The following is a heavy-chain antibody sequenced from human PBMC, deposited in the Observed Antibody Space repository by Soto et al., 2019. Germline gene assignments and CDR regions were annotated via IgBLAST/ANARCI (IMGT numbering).Heavy chain of an antibody. V-gene: IGHV3-23*01. CDR3: AKDWPRGTYYYDSSGYSRFDY. CDR2: ISGSGGST. Sequence: GGSLRLSCAASEFTFSSYAMSWVRQAPGKGLEWVSAISGSGGSTYYADSVKGRFTISRDNSKNTLYLQMNSLRAEDTAVYYCAKDWPRGTYYYDSSGYSRFDYWGQGTLVTVSS. CDR1: EFTFSSYA. J-gene: IGHJ4*02. D-gene: IGHD3-22*01.